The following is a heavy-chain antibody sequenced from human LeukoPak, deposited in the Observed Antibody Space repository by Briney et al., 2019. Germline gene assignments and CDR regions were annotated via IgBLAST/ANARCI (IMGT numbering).Heavy chain of an antibody. D-gene: IGHD3-3*01. CDR1: GFTFSSYA. J-gene: IGHJ4*02. V-gene: IGHV3-23*01. Sequence: GGSLRLSCAASGFTFSSYAMSWVRQAPGKGLEWVSAISGSGGSTYYADSVKGRFTISRDNSKNTLYLQMNSLRAEDTAVYYCATLDYDFWSGANYWGQGTLVTVSS. CDR3: ATLDYDFWSGANY. CDR2: ISGSGGST.